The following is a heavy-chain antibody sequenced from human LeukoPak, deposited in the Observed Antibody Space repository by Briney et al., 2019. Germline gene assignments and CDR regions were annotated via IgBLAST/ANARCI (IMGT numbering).Heavy chain of an antibody. J-gene: IGHJ1*01. V-gene: IGHV4-59*08. D-gene: IGHD6-13*01. CDR3: ARHLVGGSSWYPENFQH. CDR1: GDSISSNY. CDR2: IYHSGST. Sequence: SSETLSLTCTVSGDSISSNYWSWIRQPPGKGLEWIGYIYHSGSTNYNPSLKSRVTISVDTSKNQFSLKLTSVTAADTAVYYCARHLVGGSSWYPENFQHWGQGTLVTVSS.